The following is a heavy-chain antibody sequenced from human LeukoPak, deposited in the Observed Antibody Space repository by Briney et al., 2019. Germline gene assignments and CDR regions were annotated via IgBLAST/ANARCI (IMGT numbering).Heavy chain of an antibody. CDR2: IIPIFGTA. CDR3: ARDESDYSNWFDP. CDR1: GGTFSCYA. Sequence: SVKVSCKASGGTFSCYAISWVRQAPGQGLEWMGGIIPIFGTANYAQKFQGRVTITTDESTSTAYMELSSLRSEDTAVYYCARDESDYSNWFDPWGQGTLVTVSS. D-gene: IGHD4-11*01. J-gene: IGHJ5*02. V-gene: IGHV1-69*05.